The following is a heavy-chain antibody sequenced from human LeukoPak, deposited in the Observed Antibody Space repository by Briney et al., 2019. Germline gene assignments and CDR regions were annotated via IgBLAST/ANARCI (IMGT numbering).Heavy chain of an antibody. V-gene: IGHV4-59*08. D-gene: IGHD3-9*01. CDR2: IYYSGST. CDR1: GGSISSYY. J-gene: IGHJ3*02. Sequence: SETLSLTCTVSGGSISSYYWSWIRQPPGKGLEWIGYIYYSGSTNYNPSLKSRVTISVDTSKNQFSLKLSSVTAADTAVYYCARAFTIFDAFDIWGQGTMVTVSS. CDR3: ARAFTIFDAFDI.